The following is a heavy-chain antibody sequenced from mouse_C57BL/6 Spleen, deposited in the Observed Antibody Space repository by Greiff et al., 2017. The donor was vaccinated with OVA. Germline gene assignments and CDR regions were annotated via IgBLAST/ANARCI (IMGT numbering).Heavy chain of an antibody. J-gene: IGHJ4*01. Sequence: QVHVKQPGAELVKPGASVKMSCKASGYTFTSYWITWVKQRPGQGLEWIGDIYPGSGSTNYNEKFKSKATLTVDTSSSTAYMQLSSLTSEDSAVYYCARGGGYYGNYYAMDYWGQGTSVTVSS. CDR2: IYPGSGST. V-gene: IGHV1-55*01. CDR1: GYTFTSYW. D-gene: IGHD1-2*01. CDR3: ARGGGYYGNYYAMDY.